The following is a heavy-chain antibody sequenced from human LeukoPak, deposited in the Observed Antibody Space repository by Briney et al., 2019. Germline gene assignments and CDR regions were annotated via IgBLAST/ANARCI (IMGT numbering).Heavy chain of an antibody. J-gene: IGHJ4*02. CDR3: AKDSLWFGELLSYYFDY. CDR2: ISYDGSNK. V-gene: IGHV3-30*18. CDR1: GFTFSSYG. D-gene: IGHD3-10*01. Sequence: GGSLRLSCAASGFTFSSYGMHRVRQAPGKGLEWVAVISYDGSNKYYADSVKGRFTISRDNSKNTLYLQMNSLRAEDTAVYYCAKDSLWFGELLSYYFDYWGQGTLVTVSS.